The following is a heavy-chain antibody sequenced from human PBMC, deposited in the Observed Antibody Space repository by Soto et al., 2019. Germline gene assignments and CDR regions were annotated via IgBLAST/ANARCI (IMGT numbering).Heavy chain of an antibody. Sequence: EVRLLESGGGLVQPGGSLRLSCAASGFTFSSYAMGWVRQAPGKGLEWVSGIDGSGGDTSFADSVKGRFTISRDKSQNTPYLHMNSLRAEDTARYFCSKEIVAAAYVETSPFDFWGQGTLVTVSS. CDR3: SKEIVAAAYVETSPFDF. CDR2: IDGSGGDT. J-gene: IGHJ4*02. D-gene: IGHD2-15*01. CDR1: GFTFSSYA. V-gene: IGHV3-23*01.